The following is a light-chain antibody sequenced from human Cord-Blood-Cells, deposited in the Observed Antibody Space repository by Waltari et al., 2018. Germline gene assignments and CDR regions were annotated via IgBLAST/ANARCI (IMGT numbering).Light chain of an antibody. J-gene: IGKJ1*01. CDR1: QSVLYSSNNKNY. Sequence: DIFMTQSPDSLAVSLGARATINCKSSQSVLYSSNNKNYLAWYQQKPGQPPKLLIYWASTRESGVPDRFSGSGSGTDFTLTISSLQAEDVAVYYCQQYYSTPWTFGQGTKVEIK. CDR3: QQYYSTPWT. V-gene: IGKV4-1*01. CDR2: WAS.